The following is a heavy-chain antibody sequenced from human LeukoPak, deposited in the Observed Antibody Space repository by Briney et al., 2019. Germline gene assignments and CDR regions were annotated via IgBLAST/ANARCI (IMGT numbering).Heavy chain of an antibody. D-gene: IGHD4-23*01. CDR3: ARGLGGNSRAAPYYFDN. Sequence: GGSLRLSCAASGLSVSSNYMSWVRQAPGKGLEWVSVIYSGGSTYYADSVKGRFTISRDNSKNTLYLQMNSLRAEDTAVYYCARGLGGNSRAAPYYFDNWGQGTLVTVSS. V-gene: IGHV3-66*02. CDR2: IYSGGST. CDR1: GLSVSSNY. J-gene: IGHJ4*02.